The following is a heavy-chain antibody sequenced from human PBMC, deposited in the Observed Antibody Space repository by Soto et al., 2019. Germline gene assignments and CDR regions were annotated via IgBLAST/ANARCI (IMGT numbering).Heavy chain of an antibody. CDR2: INPSGGST. Sequence: GASVKVSCKASGYTFTSYYMHWVRQAPGQGLEWMGIINPSGGSTSYAQKFQGRVTMTRDTSTSTVYMELSSLRSEDTAVYYCARDERFQGSGMNSQHLFDYWGQGTLVTVSS. J-gene: IGHJ4*02. V-gene: IGHV1-46*01. D-gene: IGHD6-19*01. CDR3: ARDERFQGSGMNSQHLFDY. CDR1: GYTFTSYY.